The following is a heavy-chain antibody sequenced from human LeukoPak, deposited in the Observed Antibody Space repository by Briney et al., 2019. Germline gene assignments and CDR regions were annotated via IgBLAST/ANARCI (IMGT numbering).Heavy chain of an antibody. CDR3: ASVRDGLRLSTPFDN. J-gene: IGHJ4*02. CDR1: GYTFTGYY. CDR2: INPNSGGT. Sequence: ASVKVSCKASGYTFTGYYMHWVRQAPGQGLEWMGWINPNSGGTNYAQKFQGRVTMTRDTSISTAYMELSRLRSDDTAVYFCASVRDGLRLSTPFDNWAREPWSPSPQ. D-gene: IGHD5-12*01. V-gene: IGHV1-2*02.